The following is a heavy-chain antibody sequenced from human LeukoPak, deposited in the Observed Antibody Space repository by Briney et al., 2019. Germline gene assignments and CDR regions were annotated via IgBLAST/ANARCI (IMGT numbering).Heavy chain of an antibody. J-gene: IGHJ3*01. CDR1: GFTLRSYW. Sequence: GGSPRLSRAVSGFTLRSYWKRLVRQAPGNGTEGVANIKRDGSEKYYVDSVSGQFTHSRENANKSLFLQMNSLSAEDTAVYYCARAPLGRYCSGGSCYSSSGAVDFWGQGTMVTVSS. D-gene: IGHD2-15*01. CDR2: IKRDGSEK. V-gene: IGHV3-7*01. CDR3: ARAPLGRYCSGGSCYSSSGAVDF.